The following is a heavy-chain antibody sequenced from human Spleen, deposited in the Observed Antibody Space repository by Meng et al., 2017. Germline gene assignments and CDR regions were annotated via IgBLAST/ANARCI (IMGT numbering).Heavy chain of an antibody. Sequence: EVQLVESGGDLVQPGGSLRLSCAATGFTLSSHWIHWVRQVPGEGLQWVSRMNRDGSITNYAVSVRGRFTISRDNAKNTVYLQMSGLRAEDTAVYYCAKMSDYWGQGILVTVSS. CDR1: GFTLSSHW. CDR3: AKMSDY. V-gene: IGHV3-74*01. J-gene: IGHJ4*02. CDR2: MNRDGSIT.